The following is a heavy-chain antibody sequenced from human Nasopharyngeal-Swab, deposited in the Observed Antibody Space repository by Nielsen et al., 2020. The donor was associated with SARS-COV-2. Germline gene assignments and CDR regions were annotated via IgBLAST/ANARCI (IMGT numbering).Heavy chain of an antibody. J-gene: IGHJ4*02. Sequence: VKVSCKASGYTFTDYYIYWLRQAPGQGLEWMGWINPKSGNTDYAQKFQGRVTMTRDTSISTAYMDVSGLRSDDTAVYYCARRLALTVTDLDHWGQGTLVTVYS. CDR2: INPKSGNT. CDR1: GYTFTDYY. CDR3: ARRLALTVTDLDH. V-gene: IGHV1-2*02. D-gene: IGHD3-9*01.